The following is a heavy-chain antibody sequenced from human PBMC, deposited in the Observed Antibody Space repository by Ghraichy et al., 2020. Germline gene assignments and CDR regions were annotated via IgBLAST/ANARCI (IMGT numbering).Heavy chain of an antibody. J-gene: IGHJ4*02. Sequence: SETLSLTCTVSGASISNSGYYWGWIRQAPGQGLEWIGNIYYSGATYYNLALKSRLTISVDTSKNQFSLKLTSVTAADTAVYYCVRERDLFGDSHWGQGTLVTVSS. D-gene: IGHD3-10*01. CDR2: IYYSGAT. CDR1: GASISNSGYY. CDR3: VRERDLFGDSH. V-gene: IGHV4-39*07.